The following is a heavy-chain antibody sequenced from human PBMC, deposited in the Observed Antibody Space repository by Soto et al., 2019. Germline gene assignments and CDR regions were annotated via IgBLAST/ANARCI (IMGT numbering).Heavy chain of an antibody. D-gene: IGHD1-26*01. CDR1: GFTFSRFA. V-gene: IGHV3-30*18. CDR3: AKDSSLGFYMDV. J-gene: IGHJ6*03. Sequence: QVQLVESGGGVVQPGTSLRRSCIASGFTFSRFAIHWVRQAPGKGLEWVAVISYDGTNKYYGAFVKGRFSLYRDDSENTAYLQMNSLRPDDTALYYCAKDSSLGFYMDVWGRGTTVTVSS. CDR2: ISYDGTNK.